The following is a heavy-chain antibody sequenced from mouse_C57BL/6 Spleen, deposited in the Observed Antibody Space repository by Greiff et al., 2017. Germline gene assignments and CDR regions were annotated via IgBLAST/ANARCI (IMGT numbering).Heavy chain of an antibody. J-gene: IGHJ1*03. V-gene: IGHV5-6*01. CDR2: ISSGGSYT. CDR1: GFTFSSYG. D-gene: IGHD1-1*01. Sequence: EVQLVESGGDLVKPGGSLKLSCAASGFTFSSYGMSWVRQTPDKTLEWVATISSGGSYTYYPDSVKGRFPISRDNAKNTLYLQMSSLKSADTAMYYCARHQITTVAWYFDVWGTGTTVTVSS. CDR3: ARHQITTVAWYFDV.